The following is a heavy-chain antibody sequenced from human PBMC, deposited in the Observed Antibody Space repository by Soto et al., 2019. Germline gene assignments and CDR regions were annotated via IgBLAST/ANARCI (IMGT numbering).Heavy chain of an antibody. CDR1: GFTFSGYG. D-gene: IGHD2-15*01. Sequence: AGGSLRLSCAASGFTFSGYGMHWVRQSPGKGLEWVAVISYDGSNKYYADSVKGRFTISRDNSRNTLYLQMNSLRAEDTAVYYCAKGYCSGGSCPRAGDWFDPWGQGTLVTVSS. J-gene: IGHJ5*02. CDR2: ISYDGSNK. CDR3: AKGYCSGGSCPRAGDWFDP. V-gene: IGHV3-30*18.